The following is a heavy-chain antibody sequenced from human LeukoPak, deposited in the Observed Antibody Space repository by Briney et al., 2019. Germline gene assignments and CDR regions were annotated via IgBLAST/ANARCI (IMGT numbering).Heavy chain of an antibody. V-gene: IGHV7-4-1*02. CDR1: GYTFTSYA. J-gene: IGHJ5*02. Sequence: ASVKVSCKASGYTFTSYAMNWVRQAPGQGLEWMGWINTNTGNPTYAQGFTGRFVFSLDTSVSTAYLQISSLKAEDTAVYYCARDRWAYYDSSGYYYVRRTNWFDPWGQGTLVTVSS. CDR3: ARDRWAYYDSSGYYYVRRTNWFDP. CDR2: INTNTGNP. D-gene: IGHD3-22*01.